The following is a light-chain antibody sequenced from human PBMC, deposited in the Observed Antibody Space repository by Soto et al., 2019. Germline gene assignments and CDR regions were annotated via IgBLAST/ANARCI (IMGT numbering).Light chain of an antibody. J-gene: IGKJ1*01. CDR3: QQSYSSTWT. V-gene: IGKV1-39*01. CDR1: QSISSY. Sequence: DIQMTQSPSSLSASVGDRVTITCRASQSISSYLNWYQQKPGKAPNLLISATSTLQSGVPSRFSGSGSGTEFTLTISSLQREDFAIYYCQQSYSSTWTFGQGTKVDIK. CDR2: ATS.